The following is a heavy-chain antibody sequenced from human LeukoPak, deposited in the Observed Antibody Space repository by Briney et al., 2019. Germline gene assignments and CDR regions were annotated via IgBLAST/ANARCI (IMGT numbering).Heavy chain of an antibody. V-gene: IGHV3-7*04. Sequence: GGSLRLSCAASGFTFSSYWMSWVRQAPGKGLEWVANIKQDGSEKYYVDSVKGRFTISRDNAKNTLYLQMNSLRAEDTAVYYCARGTPLEMDYYDSGGYYNYFDYWGQGTLVTVSS. CDR3: ARGTPLEMDYYDSGGYYNYFDY. CDR2: IKQDGSEK. CDR1: GFTFSSYW. D-gene: IGHD3-22*01. J-gene: IGHJ4*02.